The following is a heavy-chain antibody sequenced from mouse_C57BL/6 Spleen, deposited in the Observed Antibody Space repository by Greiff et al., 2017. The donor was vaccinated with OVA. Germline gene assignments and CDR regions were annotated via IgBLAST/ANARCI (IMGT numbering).Heavy chain of an antibody. CDR2: IYPGSGST. CDR3: ARDEYYGFYYVMEY. J-gene: IGHJ4*01. D-gene: IGHD1-2*01. CDR1: GYTFTSYW. Sequence: QVQLQQSGAALVKPGASVKMSCKASGYTFTSYWITWVKQRPGQGLEWIGDIYPGSGSTNYNEKFKSKATLTVDTSSSPAYMQVSSLTSEDSAVYSCARDEYYGFYYVMEYWGQRASVAVST. V-gene: IGHV1-55*01.